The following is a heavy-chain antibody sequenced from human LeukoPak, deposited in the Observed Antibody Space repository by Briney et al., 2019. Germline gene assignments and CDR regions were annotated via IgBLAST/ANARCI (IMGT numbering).Heavy chain of an antibody. CDR1: GGTFSSYT. V-gene: IGHV1-69*05. D-gene: IGHD3-22*01. Sequence: ASVKVSCKASGGTFSSYTFSWVRQAPGQGLEWMGGIIPIFGTANYAQKFQGRVTITTDESTSTAYMELSSLRSEDTAVYYCARDGSTYYDSSGYRYYYYMDVWGKGTTVTVSS. J-gene: IGHJ6*03. CDR2: IIPIFGTA. CDR3: ARDGSTYYDSSGYRYYYYMDV.